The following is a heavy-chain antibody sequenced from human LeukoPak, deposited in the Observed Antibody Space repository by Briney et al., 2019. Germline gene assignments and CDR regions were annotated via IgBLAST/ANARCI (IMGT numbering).Heavy chain of an antibody. CDR2: ISAYNGNT. Sequence: GASVKVSCKAPGYTFTSYGISWVRQAPGQGLEWMGWISAYNGNTNYAQKLQGRVTMTTDTSTSTAYMELRSLRSDDTAVYYCARALVVTAIPDFDYWGQGTLVTVSS. V-gene: IGHV1-18*01. CDR3: ARALVVTAIPDFDY. D-gene: IGHD2-21*02. J-gene: IGHJ4*02. CDR1: GYTFTSYG.